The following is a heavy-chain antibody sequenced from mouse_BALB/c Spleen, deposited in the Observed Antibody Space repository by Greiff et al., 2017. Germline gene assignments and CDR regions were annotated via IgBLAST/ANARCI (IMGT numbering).Heavy chain of an antibody. D-gene: IGHD1-1*01. Sequence: DVKLVESGGGLVQPGGSLKLSCAASGFTFSSYTMSWVRQTPEKRLEWVAYISNGGGSTYYPDTVKGRFTISRDNAKNTLYLQMSSLKSEDTAMYYCARQGYNYGSSVPPYAMDYWGQGTSVTVSS. V-gene: IGHV5-12-2*01. CDR2: ISNGGGST. J-gene: IGHJ4*01. CDR1: GFTFSSYT. CDR3: ARQGYNYGSSVPPYAMDY.